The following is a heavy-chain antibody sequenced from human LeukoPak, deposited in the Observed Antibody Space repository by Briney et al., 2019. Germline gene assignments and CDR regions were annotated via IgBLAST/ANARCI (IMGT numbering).Heavy chain of an antibody. CDR3: AKTSYSSSWYFDY. CDR1: GFTFSSFG. Sequence: GGSLRLSCAASGFTFSSFGMNWVRQAPGKGLEWVSYISSSSRTTYYADSVKGRFTISRDNSKNTLYLQMNSLRAEDTAVYYCAKTSYSSSWYFDYWGQGTLVTVSS. J-gene: IGHJ4*02. CDR2: ISSSSRTT. D-gene: IGHD6-13*01. V-gene: IGHV3-48*01.